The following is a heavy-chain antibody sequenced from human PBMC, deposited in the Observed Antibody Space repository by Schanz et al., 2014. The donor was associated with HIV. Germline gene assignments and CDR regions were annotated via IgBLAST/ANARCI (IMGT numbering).Heavy chain of an antibody. CDR2: THYRGST. J-gene: IGHJ6*02. CDR1: GDSISSSY. V-gene: IGHV4-59*01. D-gene: IGHD3-10*01. Sequence: QVQLRESGPGLVKPSETLSLTCTVSGDSISSSYWIWIRQPPGKGLEWIGYTHYRGSTNYNPSLKSRGSTSVDTSKSQFALKLRSVTAADTAVYYCARGQFGELFYGMDVWGRGTTVIVSS. CDR3: ARGQFGELFYGMDV.